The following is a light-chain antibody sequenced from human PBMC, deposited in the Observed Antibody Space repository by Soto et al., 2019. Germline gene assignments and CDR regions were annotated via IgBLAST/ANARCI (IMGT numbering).Light chain of an antibody. CDR2: EYD. CDR3: HSANSTTVI. J-gene: IGLJ2*01. CDR1: SGSIVSNY. V-gene: IGLV6-57*03. Sequence: NFMLTQPHSVSESPGKTVTISCTRSSGSIVSNYVQWFQQRPGSAPSTVLYEYDHRPSGVPDRFSGSLDTSSNSASLTISGLKTEDEADYYCHSANSTTVIFGGGTKVPVL.